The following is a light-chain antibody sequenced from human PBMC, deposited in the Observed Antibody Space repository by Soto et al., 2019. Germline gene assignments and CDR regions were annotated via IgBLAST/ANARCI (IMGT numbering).Light chain of an antibody. Sequence: QSVLTQPASVSRSPGQSITISCTGTSSDVGSYNLVSWYQQHPGKAPKLMIYEGSKRPSGVSNRFSGSKSGNTASLTISGLQAEDEADYYCCSYAGRVFGTGTKVTVL. CDR2: EGS. CDR1: SSDVGSYNL. CDR3: CSYAGRV. V-gene: IGLV2-23*01. J-gene: IGLJ1*01.